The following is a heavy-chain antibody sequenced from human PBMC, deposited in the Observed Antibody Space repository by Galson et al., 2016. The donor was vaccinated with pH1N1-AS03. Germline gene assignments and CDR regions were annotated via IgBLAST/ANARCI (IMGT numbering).Heavy chain of an antibody. CDR3: ARDYYERDSYYYSAAGY. D-gene: IGHD5-24*01. Sequence: SLRLSCAASGFTFVRYKLHWVRQAPGKGLEWVAVILYDGNRKYYADSVNGRFTISRDNSKNTLSLQMDSLRPEDTAVYYCARDYYERDSYYYSAAGYWGQGTQVTVSS. CDR2: ILYDGNRK. CDR1: GFTFVRYK. V-gene: IGHV3-30-3*01. J-gene: IGHJ4*02.